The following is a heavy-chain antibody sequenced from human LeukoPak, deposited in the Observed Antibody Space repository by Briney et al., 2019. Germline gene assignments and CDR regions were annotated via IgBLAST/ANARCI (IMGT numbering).Heavy chain of an antibody. CDR1: GGSIRSSSYY. Sequence: SETLSLTCAVSGGSIRSSSYYWTWIRQHPGKGLEWIGYIYYSGNTYYNPSLRSRLTISVDTSKNQFSLRLNSVTAADTAMYYCGRHSRDWNSPSWFDPWGQGTLVTVSS. V-gene: IGHV4-31*11. CDR3: GRHSRDWNSPSWFDP. CDR2: IYYSGNT. J-gene: IGHJ5*02. D-gene: IGHD1-7*01.